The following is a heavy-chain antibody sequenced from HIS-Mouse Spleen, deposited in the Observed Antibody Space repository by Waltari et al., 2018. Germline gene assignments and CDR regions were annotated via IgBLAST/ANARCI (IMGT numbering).Heavy chain of an antibody. CDR2: SYYSRRT. CDR1: GGSISSGGYY. J-gene: IGHJ4*02. Sequence: QVQLQESGPGLVKPSQTLSLTCTVSGGSISSGGYYWSWIRQHPGKGLEWIGYSYYSRRTYYNPCLKSRVTISVDTSKNQFSLKLSSVTAADTAVYYCARGEGRELKVDYWGQGTLVTVSS. V-gene: IGHV4-31*03. D-gene: IGHD1-7*01. CDR3: ARGEGRELKVDY.